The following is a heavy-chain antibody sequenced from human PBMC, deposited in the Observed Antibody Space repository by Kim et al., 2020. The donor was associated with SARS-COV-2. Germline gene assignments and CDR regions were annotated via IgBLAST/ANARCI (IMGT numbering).Heavy chain of an antibody. J-gene: IGHJ4*02. CDR2: IIPIFGTA. Sequence: SVKVSCKASGGTFSSYAISWVRQAPGQRLEWMGGIIPIFGTANYAQKFQGRVTITADESTSTAYMELSSLRSEDTAVYYCASSRRGYSYGYGGGFDYWGQGTLVTVSS. V-gene: IGHV1-69*13. CDR1: GGTFSSYA. CDR3: ASSRRGYSYGYGGGFDY. D-gene: IGHD5-18*01.